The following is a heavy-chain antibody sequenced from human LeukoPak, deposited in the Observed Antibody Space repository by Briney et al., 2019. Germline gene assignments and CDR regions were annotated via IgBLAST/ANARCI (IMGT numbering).Heavy chain of an antibody. CDR1: GFTFSDYY. J-gene: IGHJ4*02. Sequence: GGSLRLSCAASGFTFSDYYMSWIRQAPGKGLGWVSYISSSGSTIYYADSVKGRFTISRDNAKNSLYLQMNSLRAEDTAVYYCARDPYYYDSSGYYYGDYWGQGTLVTVSS. CDR2: ISSSGSTI. V-gene: IGHV3-11*01. D-gene: IGHD3-22*01. CDR3: ARDPYYYDSSGYYYGDY.